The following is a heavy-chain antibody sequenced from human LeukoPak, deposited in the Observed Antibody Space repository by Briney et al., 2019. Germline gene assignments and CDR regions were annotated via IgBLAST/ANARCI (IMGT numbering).Heavy chain of an antibody. CDR3: ARRRDRGYDFDY. D-gene: IGHD5-12*01. V-gene: IGHV4-31*03. CDR1: GGSISSGDYY. Sequence: SQTLSLTCTVSGGSISSGDYYWSWFRQHPGKGLEWIGYIYCSGSTYYNPSLKSRLTISVDTSKSQFSLRLSSVTAADTAVYYCARRRDRGYDFDYWGQGTLVTVSS. J-gene: IGHJ4*02. CDR2: IYCSGST.